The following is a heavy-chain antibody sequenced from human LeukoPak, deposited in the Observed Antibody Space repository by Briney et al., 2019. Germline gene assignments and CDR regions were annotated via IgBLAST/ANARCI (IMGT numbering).Heavy chain of an antibody. CDR2: ISGDGGST. V-gene: IGHV3-43*02. J-gene: IGHJ1*01. CDR3: AKDWQYYYDSSGYLQH. Sequence: GGSLRLSCAASGFTFDDYAMHWVRQAPGKGLEWVSLISGDGGSTYYADSVKGRFTISRDNSKNSLCLQMNSLRTEDTALYYCAKDWQYYYDSSGYLQHWGQGTLVTVSS. CDR1: GFTFDDYA. D-gene: IGHD3-22*01.